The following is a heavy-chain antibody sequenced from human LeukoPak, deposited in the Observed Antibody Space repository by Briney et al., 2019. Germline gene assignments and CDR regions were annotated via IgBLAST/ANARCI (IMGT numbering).Heavy chain of an antibody. D-gene: IGHD3-10*01. CDR1: GFTFSSYA. Sequence: PGGSLRLSCAASGFTFSSYAMSWVRQAPGKGLEWVSAISGSGGSTYYADSVKGRFTISRDNSKNTLYLQMNSLRAEDTAVYYCAEDSSVGFGESYGYYFDYWGQGTLVTVSS. V-gene: IGHV3-23*01. CDR3: AEDSSVGFGESYGYYFDY. CDR2: ISGSGGST. J-gene: IGHJ4*02.